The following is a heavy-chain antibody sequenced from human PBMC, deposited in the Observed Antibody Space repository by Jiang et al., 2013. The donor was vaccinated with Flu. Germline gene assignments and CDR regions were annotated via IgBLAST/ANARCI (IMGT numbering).Heavy chain of an antibody. CDR3: IITPMIYFDY. J-gene: IGHJ4*02. V-gene: IGHV3-15*07. CDR1: DLTLNDAW. D-gene: IGHD3-16*01. CDR2: IKSKSDGGTT. Sequence: QLLESGGGLVKPGGSLRLSCAASDLTLNDAWINWVRQAPGKGLEWVGRIKSKSDGGTTDYSAPVKGRFTISRDDSKNTLYLQMDSLKTEDTAVYYCIITPMIYFDYWGQGTLVTVSS.